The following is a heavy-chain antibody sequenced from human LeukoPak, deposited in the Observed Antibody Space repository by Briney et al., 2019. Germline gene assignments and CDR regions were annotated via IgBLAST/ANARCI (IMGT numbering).Heavy chain of an antibody. J-gene: IGHJ5*02. D-gene: IGHD2/OR15-2a*01. Sequence: ETLSLTCSVSGGSISSSSYYWGWIRQPPGKGLEWIASVYYSGSTDYNPSLRSRVTISVDTSKNQFSLKVTSVTAADTSVYYCARHVAPTKTYYYFDPWGQGTLVTVSS. V-gene: IGHV4-39*01. CDR1: GGSISSSSYY. CDR2: VYYSGST. CDR3: ARHVAPTKTYYYFDP.